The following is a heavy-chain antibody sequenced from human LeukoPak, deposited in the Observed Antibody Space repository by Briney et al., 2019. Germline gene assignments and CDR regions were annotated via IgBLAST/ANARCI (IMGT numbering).Heavy chain of an antibody. J-gene: IGHJ4*02. CDR1: GGSFGGYY. Sequence: SETLSLTCAVYGGSFGGYYWSWIRQPPGKGLEWIGEINHSGSTNYNPSLKSRVTISVDTSKNQFSLKLSSVTAADTAVYYCAKFNGDADYWGQGTLVTVSS. CDR2: INHSGST. D-gene: IGHD2-8*01. V-gene: IGHV4-34*01. CDR3: AKFNGDADY.